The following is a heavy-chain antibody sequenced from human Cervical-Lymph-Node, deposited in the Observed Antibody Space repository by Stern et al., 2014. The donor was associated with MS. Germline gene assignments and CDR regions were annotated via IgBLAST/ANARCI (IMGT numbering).Heavy chain of an antibody. CDR2: INPSGGST. V-gene: IGHV1-46*03. Sequence: VQLVESGDEVKKPGASVKVSCKASGYTFTSYYMNWVRQAPGQGLEWMGIINPSGGSTSYAQKFQGRVTMTRDTSTSTVYMELSSLRSEDTAVYYCATDSGYRSPNYGMDVWGQGTTVTVSS. J-gene: IGHJ6*02. CDR1: GYTFTSYY. CDR3: ATDSGYRSPNYGMDV. D-gene: IGHD5-12*01.